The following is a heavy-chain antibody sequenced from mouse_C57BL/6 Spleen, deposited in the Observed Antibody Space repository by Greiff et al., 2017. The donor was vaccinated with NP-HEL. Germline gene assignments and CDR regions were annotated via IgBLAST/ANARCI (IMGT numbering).Heavy chain of an antibody. D-gene: IGHD1-1*01. V-gene: IGHV1-69*01. CDR2: IDPSDSYT. CDR1: GYTFTSYW. CDR3: ARDNYYGSGHWYFDV. Sequence: QVQLQQPGAELVMPGASVKLSCKASGYTFTSYWMHWVKQRPGQGLEWIGEIDPSDSYTNYNQKFKGKSTLTVDKSSSTAYMQLSSLTSEDSAVYYCARDNYYGSGHWYFDVWGTGTTVTVSS. J-gene: IGHJ1*03.